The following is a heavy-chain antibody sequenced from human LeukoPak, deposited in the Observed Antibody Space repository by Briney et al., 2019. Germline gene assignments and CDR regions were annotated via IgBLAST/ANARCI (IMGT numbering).Heavy chain of an antibody. J-gene: IGHJ4*02. CDR1: GFTVSSNY. V-gene: IGHV3-53*01. D-gene: IGHD2/OR15-2a*01. Sequence: GGSPRLSCAASGFTVSSNYMSWVRQAPGKGLEWASVIYSGDSTSYADSGGGTYYADSVKGRFTISRDDSKNTLYLQMNSLRVEDTAVYYCARDSFTRGYYDYWGQGTLVTVSS. CDR3: ARDSFTRGYYDY. CDR2: IYSGDSTSYADSGGGT.